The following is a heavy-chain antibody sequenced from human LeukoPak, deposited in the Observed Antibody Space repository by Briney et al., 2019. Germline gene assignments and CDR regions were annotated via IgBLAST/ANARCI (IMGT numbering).Heavy chain of an antibody. CDR3: ARARIRLGGWYAFDY. V-gene: IGHV3-30-3*01. Sequence: GGSLRLSCAASGFTFSFYAMHWVRQAPGKGLEWVSVISYDGTNKYYADSVKGRFTISRDTSKNTLFLQMNSLRAEDTAVYYCARARIRLGGWYAFDYWGQGTLVTVSS. D-gene: IGHD6-19*01. J-gene: IGHJ4*02. CDR2: ISYDGTNK. CDR1: GFTFSFYA.